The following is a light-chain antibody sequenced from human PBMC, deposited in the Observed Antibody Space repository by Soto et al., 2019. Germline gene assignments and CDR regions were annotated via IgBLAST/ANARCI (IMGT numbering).Light chain of an antibody. CDR1: SSNIGTNT. CDR3: AAWDARLNGVV. V-gene: IGLV1-44*01. J-gene: IGLJ3*02. Sequence: QSVLTQPPSTSGTPGQRVTISYSGSSSNIGTNTVNWYQQVPGTAPKLLIYSNDQRPSGVPDRFSGSKSGTSVSLAISGLQSEDEADYFCAAWDARLNGVVFGGGTKLTVL. CDR2: SND.